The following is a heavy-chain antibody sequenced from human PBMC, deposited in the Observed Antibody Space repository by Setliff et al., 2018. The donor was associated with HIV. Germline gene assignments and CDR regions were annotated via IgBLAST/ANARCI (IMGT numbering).Heavy chain of an antibody. Sequence: PSETLSLTCGVDDGSFSGYSWSWIRQSPGKGLEWIGEVSRGGSTTYNPSPTGRVSVSVNTSKSQFSLKLTNVTAADAAVYYCVRHHDSDFSGDPDWFDPWGQGILVTVSS. J-gene: IGHJ5*02. V-gene: IGHV4-34*01. CDR3: VRHHDSDFSGDPDWFDP. D-gene: IGHD2-15*01. CDR1: DGSFSGYS. CDR2: VSRGGST.